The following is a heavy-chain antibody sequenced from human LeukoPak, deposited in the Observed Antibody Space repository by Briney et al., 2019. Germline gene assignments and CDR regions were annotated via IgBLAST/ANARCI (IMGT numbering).Heavy chain of an antibody. CDR1: GFTFDDYG. V-gene: IGHV3-20*04. J-gene: IGHJ4*02. CDR2: INWNGGST. Sequence: GSLRLSCAASGFTFDDYGMSWVRQAPGKGLEGVSGINWNGGSTGYADSVKGRFTISRDNAKNSLYLQMNSLRAEDTALYYCARGLQGGNSADYWGQGTLVTVSS. D-gene: IGHD4-23*01. CDR3: ARGLQGGNSADY.